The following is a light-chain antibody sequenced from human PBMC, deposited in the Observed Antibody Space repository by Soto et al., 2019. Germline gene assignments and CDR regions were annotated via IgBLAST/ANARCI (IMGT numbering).Light chain of an antibody. J-gene: IGLJ3*02. CDR1: SSDVGTSNS. Sequence: QSALTQPASVSGSPGQSIAISCTGGSSDVGTSNSVSWYQQHPGKAPKLIIYEVTNRPSGVSDRFSGSKSGNTASLTISGLQAEDEADYYCSSYTSSTTLGVFGGGTKVTVL. CDR2: EVT. CDR3: SSYTSSTTLGV. V-gene: IGLV2-14*01.